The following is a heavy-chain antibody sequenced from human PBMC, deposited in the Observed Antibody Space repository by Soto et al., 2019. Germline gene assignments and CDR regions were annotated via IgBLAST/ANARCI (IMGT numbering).Heavy chain of an antibody. D-gene: IGHD6-13*01. CDR1: GFTFSSYS. Sequence: GGSLRLSCGASGFTFSSYSMSWVRQAPGKGLEWVSYISRDGISKYYANTVKGRFTVSRDNAENSLYLQLSSLRDGDTAIYYCARDGESSSWSDLAYWGQGALVTVSS. V-gene: IGHV3-48*02. J-gene: IGHJ4*02. CDR3: ARDGESSSWSDLAY. CDR2: ISRDGISK.